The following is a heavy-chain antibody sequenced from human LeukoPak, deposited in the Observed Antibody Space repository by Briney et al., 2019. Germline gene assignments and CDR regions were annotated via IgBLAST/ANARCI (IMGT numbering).Heavy chain of an antibody. V-gene: IGHV3-23*01. J-gene: IGHJ3*02. CDR1: GFTFSSYA. CDR2: ISGSGGNT. CDR3: ARDNPQLAGAFDI. Sequence: GGSLRLSCVASGFTFSSYAMSWVRQAPGKGLEWVSSISGSGGNTYYVDSVKGRFTISRDNSKNTLYLQMNNLRLEDTAVYYCARDNPQLAGAFDIWGQGTMVTVSS.